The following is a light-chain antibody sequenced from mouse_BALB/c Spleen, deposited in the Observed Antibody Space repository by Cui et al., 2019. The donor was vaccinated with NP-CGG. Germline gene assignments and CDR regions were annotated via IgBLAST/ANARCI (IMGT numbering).Light chain of an antibody. J-gene: IGLJ1*01. CDR1: TRAVTTTNQ. Sequence: QAVVTQESALTTSPGETVALTCCSSTRAVTTTNQSKRVQEKTDQLFPGLIGGTNNRAPGVPARFLGLLIGGKAAPNITGGQTEDEGIIFRSLWDSNHWVFGGGTKTDCP. CDR3: SLWDSNHWV. CDR2: GTN. V-gene: IGLV1*01.